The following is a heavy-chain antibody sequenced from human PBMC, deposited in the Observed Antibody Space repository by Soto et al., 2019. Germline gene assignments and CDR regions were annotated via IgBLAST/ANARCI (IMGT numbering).Heavy chain of an antibody. V-gene: IGHV1-69*13. CDR3: ARHPGGRGYYYGMDV. J-gene: IGHJ6*02. D-gene: IGHD2-15*01. Sequence: ASVKVSCKASGATFTSYPSSWVRQAPGQGLEWMGGIIPIFGTANYAQKFQGRVTITADESTSTAYMELSSLRSEDTAVYYCARHPGGRGYYYGMDVWGQGTTVTVSS. CDR2: IIPIFGTA. CDR1: GATFTSYP.